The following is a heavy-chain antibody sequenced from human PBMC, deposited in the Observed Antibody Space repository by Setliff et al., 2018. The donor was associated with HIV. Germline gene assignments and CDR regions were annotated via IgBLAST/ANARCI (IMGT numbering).Heavy chain of an antibody. CDR3: ARGPNLLTHYYDSSGYAVGYSDH. CDR2: LNDRGHI. V-gene: IGHV4-39*07. Sequence: SETLSLTCTVSGGSISGSNYYWGWIRQAPGKGLEWIAELNDRGHINYNPSLKSRVTILQDASKNQLSLRLSSVTAADTAVYYCARGPNLLTHYYDSSGYAVGYSDHWGQGTLVTVSS. D-gene: IGHD3-22*01. J-gene: IGHJ4*02. CDR1: GGSISGSNYY.